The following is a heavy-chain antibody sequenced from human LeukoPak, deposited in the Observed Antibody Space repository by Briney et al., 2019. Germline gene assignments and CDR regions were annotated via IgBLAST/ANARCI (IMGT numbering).Heavy chain of an antibody. CDR1: GGTFSSYA. D-gene: IGHD3-22*01. CDR2: IIPIFGTA. V-gene: IGHV1-69*13. J-gene: IGHJ4*02. Sequence: SVKVSCKASGGTFSSYAISWVRQAPGQGLEWMGGIIPIFGTANYAQKFQGRVTITADESTSTAYMELSSLRSEGTAVYYCASHYYDSSGYYYGFDYWGQGTLVTVSS. CDR3: ASHYYDSSGYYYGFDY.